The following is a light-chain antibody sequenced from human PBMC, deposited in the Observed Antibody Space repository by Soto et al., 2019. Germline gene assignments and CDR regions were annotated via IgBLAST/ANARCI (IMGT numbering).Light chain of an antibody. J-gene: IGLJ2*01. CDR3: SSYRRSTTLVV. Sequence: QSALTQPASVSGSPGQSITISCTGTSSDIGSYNYVSWYQHHPGKAPKLIIYEVNNRPSGVSHRFSGSKSGNTASLTVSGLQPEDEADYHCSSYRRSTTLVVFGGGTKVTVL. V-gene: IGLV2-14*01. CDR1: SSDIGSYNY. CDR2: EVN.